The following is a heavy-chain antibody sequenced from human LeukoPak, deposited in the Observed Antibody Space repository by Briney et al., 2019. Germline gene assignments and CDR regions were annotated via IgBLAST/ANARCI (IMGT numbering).Heavy chain of an antibody. V-gene: IGHV1-18*01. CDR2: ISGYNGNT. J-gene: IGHJ4*02. Sequence: RASVKVSCKASGYTFNNHGISWVRQAPGQGLEWMGWISGYNGNTDYAEKFQGRVTLTTDTSTNTAYMELRSLRSDDTAVYYCARDFEYSSTSGYFDYWGQGTLVTVSS. CDR1: GYTFNNHG. D-gene: IGHD6-6*01. CDR3: ARDFEYSSTSGYFDY.